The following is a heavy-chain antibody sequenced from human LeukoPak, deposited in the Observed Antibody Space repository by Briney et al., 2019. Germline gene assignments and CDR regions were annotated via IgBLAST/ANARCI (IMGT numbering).Heavy chain of an antibody. J-gene: IGHJ4*02. CDR1: GGSTGSDY. CDR3: ARLSLHCSGGSCYRGAFDS. V-gene: IGHV4-59*08. Sequence: SETLSLTCTVSGGSTGSDYWSWIRQPPGKGLEWIAYVYYSGVTSYNPSLKSRVAISIDTSKNQFTLNLSSVTAADTAVYYCARLSLHCSGGSCYRGAFDSWGQGTLVTVSS. CDR2: VYYSGVT. D-gene: IGHD2-15*01.